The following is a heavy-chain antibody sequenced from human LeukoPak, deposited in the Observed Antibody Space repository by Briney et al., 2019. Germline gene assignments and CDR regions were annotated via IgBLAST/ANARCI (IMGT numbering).Heavy chain of an antibody. V-gene: IGHV7-4-1*02. J-gene: IGHJ4*02. CDR3: ARDQTSPAKSLDY. D-gene: IGHD2-2*01. CDR2: INTNTGNP. Sequence: GASVKVSCKASGYTFTSYAMNWVRQAPGQGLEWMGWINTNTGNPTYAQGFTGRFVLSLDTSVSTAYLQINSLEAEDTAVCYCARDQTSPAKSLDYWGQGTLVTVSS. CDR1: GYTFTSYA.